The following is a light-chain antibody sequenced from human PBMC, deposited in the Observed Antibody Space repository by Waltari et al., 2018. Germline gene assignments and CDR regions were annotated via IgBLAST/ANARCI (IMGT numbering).Light chain of an antibody. V-gene: IGLV1-44*01. J-gene: IGLJ3*02. CDR2: RSG. CDR3: AAWDDSLNGRWV. Sequence: QSVLTQPPSASGTPGQGVTISCSGGASNIGNNVVNWYQQVPGKAPKLLIYRSGRRPAGVPDRFSGSKSGTSASLAISGLQSEDEADYYCAAWDDSLNGRWVFGGGTKVTVL. CDR1: ASNIGNNV.